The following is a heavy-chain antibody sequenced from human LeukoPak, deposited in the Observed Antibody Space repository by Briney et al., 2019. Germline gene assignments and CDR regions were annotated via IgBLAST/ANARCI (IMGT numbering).Heavy chain of an antibody. D-gene: IGHD4-23*01. CDR3: AKLSSSGNSHLDYYYGMDV. J-gene: IGHJ6*02. V-gene: IGHV3-23*01. CDR2: ITGSGGSR. Sequence: GGSLRLSCAASGLTFSTFAMSWVRQAPGKGLEWVSDITGSGGSRNYADSVKGRFTISRDNSKNTLYLQMSSLRAEDTAVYYCAKLSSSGNSHLDYYYGMDVWGQGTTVTVSS. CDR1: GLTFSTFA.